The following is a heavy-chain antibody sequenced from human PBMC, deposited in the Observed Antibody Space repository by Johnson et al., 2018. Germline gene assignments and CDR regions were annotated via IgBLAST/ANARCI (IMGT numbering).Heavy chain of an antibody. V-gene: IGHV3-30*18. J-gene: IGHJ3*02. CDR2: ISYDGSNK. CDR1: GFTFSSYG. CDR3: AKDRGLLGTRDAFDI. Sequence: VQLVESGGGVVQPGRSLSLSCAASGFTFSSYGMHWVRQAPGKGLEWVAVISYDGSNKYYADSVKGRFTISRDNSKNTRYLQMNSLGAEEPAVYYCAKDRGLLGTRDAFDIWGQGTMVTVSS. D-gene: IGHD3-10*01.